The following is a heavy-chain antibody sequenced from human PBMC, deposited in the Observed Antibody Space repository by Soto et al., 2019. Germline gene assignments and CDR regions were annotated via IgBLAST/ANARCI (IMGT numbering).Heavy chain of an antibody. D-gene: IGHD3-22*01. CDR2: ISGYNGNT. J-gene: IGHJ4*02. Sequence: ASVKVSCKASGYTFTRNGISWVRQAPGQGLEWLGWISGYNGNTNYAQKVQGRVTMTTDTSTSTAYMELRSLSSDDTAMYYCAKTGGPNYYDSSPEPVISAYWGQGTLVTVSS. V-gene: IGHV1-18*01. CDR1: GYTFTRNG. CDR3: AKTGGPNYYDSSPEPVISAY.